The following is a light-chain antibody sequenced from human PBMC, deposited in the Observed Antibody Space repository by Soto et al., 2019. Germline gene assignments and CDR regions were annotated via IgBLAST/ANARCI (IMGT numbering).Light chain of an antibody. J-gene: IGLJ2*01. CDR3: SSYTSSSTLVV. V-gene: IGLV2-14*01. CDR2: DVS. Sequence: QSSLTQPASVSGSPGQSTTISSTGTSSDVGGYNYVSWYQQHPGKAPKLMIYDVSNRPSGVSNRFSGSKSGNTASLTISGLQAEDEADYYCSSYTSSSTLVVFGGGTKLTVL. CDR1: SSDVGGYNY.